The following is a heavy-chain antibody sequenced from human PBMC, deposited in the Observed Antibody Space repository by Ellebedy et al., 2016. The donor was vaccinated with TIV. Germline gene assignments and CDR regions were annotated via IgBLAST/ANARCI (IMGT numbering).Heavy chain of an antibody. D-gene: IGHD3-3*01. CDR2: ISYHGTNT. J-gene: IGHJ5*02. V-gene: IGHV3-30*03. CDR1: GFTFSSYG. Sequence: PGGSLRLSCAASGFTFSSYGMHWVRQAPGEGLEWVAVISYHGTNTHYADSVKGRSTISRDNSKNTLYLQMNSLRAEDTAVYYCARLGVDIPPRFDPWGQGTLVTVSS. CDR3: ARLGVDIPPRFDP.